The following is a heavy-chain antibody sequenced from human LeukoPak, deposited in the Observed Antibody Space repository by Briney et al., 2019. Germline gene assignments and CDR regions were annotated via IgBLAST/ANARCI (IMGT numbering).Heavy chain of an antibody. V-gene: IGHV4-34*01. CDR2: INHSGST. D-gene: IGHD6-19*01. CDR1: GGSFSGYY. J-gene: IGHJ4*02. CDR3: ASLSSGWPYYFDY. Sequence: SETLSLTCAVYGGSFSGYYWSWIRQPPGKGLEWIGEINHSGSTNYNPSLKSRVTISVDTSKNQFSLKLSSVTAADTAVYYCASLSSGWPYYFDYWGQGTLVTVSS.